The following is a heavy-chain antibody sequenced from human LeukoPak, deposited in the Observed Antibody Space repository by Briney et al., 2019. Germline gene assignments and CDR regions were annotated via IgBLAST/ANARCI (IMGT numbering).Heavy chain of an antibody. D-gene: IGHD5-12*01. V-gene: IGHV3-74*01. J-gene: IGHJ4*02. CDR2: INSDGSSR. CDR1: GFTFSSYW. Sequence: GGSLRLSCAASGFTFSSYWMHWVRQAPGKGLVWVSLINSDGSSRNYADSVKGRFTISRDNAKNTLYLQMNSLRVEDTAVYYCAREDYSGYDFYDYWGQGTLVTVSS. CDR3: AREDYSGYDFYDY.